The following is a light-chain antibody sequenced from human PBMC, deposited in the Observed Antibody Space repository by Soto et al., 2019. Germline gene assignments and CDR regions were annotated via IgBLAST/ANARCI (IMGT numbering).Light chain of an antibody. CDR2: GAS. CDR1: QSVSSSY. CDR3: QQYGSSPLT. Sequence: EIVLTQSPGTLSLSPGERATLSCRASQSVSSSYLAWYQQKPGQAPRLLIYGASGRATGIPDRFSGSGSGTDFTLTISRLEPEEFAVYYCQQYGSSPLTFGGGTKVEIK. J-gene: IGKJ4*01. V-gene: IGKV3-20*01.